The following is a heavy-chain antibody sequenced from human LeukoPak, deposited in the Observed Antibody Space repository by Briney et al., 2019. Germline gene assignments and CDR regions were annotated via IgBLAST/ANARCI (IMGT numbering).Heavy chain of an antibody. Sequence: ASVKVSCKASGYTFTSYYMNWVRQAPGQGLEWMGRINPNGGSASYTHKFQGRVTMTSDTSTSTVYMELSSLRFEDTAVYYCARVVITYSSGWYDYWGQGTLVTVSS. J-gene: IGHJ4*02. CDR3: ARVVITYSSGWYDY. CDR2: INPNGGSA. D-gene: IGHD6-19*01. V-gene: IGHV1-46*01. CDR1: GYTFTSYY.